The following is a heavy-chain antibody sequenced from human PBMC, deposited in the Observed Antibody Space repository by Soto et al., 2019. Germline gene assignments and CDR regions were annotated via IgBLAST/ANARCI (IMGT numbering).Heavy chain of an antibody. CDR1: GFTFSSYW. CDR3: ARDDYGGNYNWFDP. V-gene: IGHV3-7*03. J-gene: IGHJ5*02. Sequence: GGSLRLSCAASGFTFSSYWMSWVRQALGKGLEWVANIKQDGSEKYYVDSVKGRFTISRDNAKNSLYLQMNSLRAEDTAVYYCARDDYGGNYNWFDPWGQGTLVTVSS. CDR2: IKQDGSEK. D-gene: IGHD4-17*01.